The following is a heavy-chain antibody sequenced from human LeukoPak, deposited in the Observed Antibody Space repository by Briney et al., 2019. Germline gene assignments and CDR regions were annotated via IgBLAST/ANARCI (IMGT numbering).Heavy chain of an antibody. V-gene: IGHV4-39*02. J-gene: IGHJ4*02. D-gene: IGHD4-17*01. CDR1: GGSISSSSYY. CDR2: IYYSGST. CDR3: AREDTTVTTYVGY. Sequence: PSETLSLTCTVSGGSISSSSYYWGWIRQPPGKGLEWIGSIYYSGSTYYNPSLKSRVTISVDTSKNQFSLKLSSVTAADTAAYYCAREDTTVTTYVGYWGQGTLVTVSS.